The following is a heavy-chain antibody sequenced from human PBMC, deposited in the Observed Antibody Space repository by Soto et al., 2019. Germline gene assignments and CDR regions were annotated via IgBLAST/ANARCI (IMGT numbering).Heavy chain of an antibody. D-gene: IGHD3-22*01. CDR1: GFTFSDYY. J-gene: IGHJ4*02. V-gene: IGHV3-11*01. CDR3: ARDRDGSGSTGYFGY. CDR2: ITSSGTTT. Sequence: QVQLVESGGGLVRPGGSLRLSCAPSGFTFSDYYMSWIRQAPGKGLEWVSYITSSGTTTYYADSVKGRFTISRDNAKNLLYLQMDSLRVEDTAVYYCARDRDGSGSTGYFGYWGQGTLVTVSS.